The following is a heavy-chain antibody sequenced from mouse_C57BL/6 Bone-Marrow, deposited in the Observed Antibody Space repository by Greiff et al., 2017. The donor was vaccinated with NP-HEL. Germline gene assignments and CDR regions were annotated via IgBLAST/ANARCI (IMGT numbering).Heavy chain of an antibody. D-gene: IGHD2-5*01. J-gene: IGHJ4*01. CDR2: ISSGGSYT. Sequence: EVQLQESGGDLVKPGGSLKLSCAASGFTFSSYGMSWVRQTPDKRLEWVATISSGGSYTYYPDSVKGRFTISRDNAKNTLYLQMSSLKSEDTAMYYCARPRYSTDCMDYWGQGTAVTVSS. CDR1: GFTFSSYG. V-gene: IGHV5-6*01. CDR3: ARPRYSTDCMDY.